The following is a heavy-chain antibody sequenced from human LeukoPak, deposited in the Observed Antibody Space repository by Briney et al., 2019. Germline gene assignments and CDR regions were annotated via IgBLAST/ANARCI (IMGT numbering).Heavy chain of an antibody. J-gene: IGHJ4*02. V-gene: IGHV1-18*01. CDR3: ARDLRAFRDGYKNSNYYLAY. Sequence: ASVKVSCKASGYTFSNYGISWVRQAPGQGLEWMGWISAYNGDTNYAQKLQGRVTMTTDTSTRTAYMELRSLRSDDTAVYYCARDLRAFRDGYKNSNYYLAYWGQGTLVTVSS. D-gene: IGHD5-24*01. CDR1: GYTFSNYG. CDR2: ISAYNGDT.